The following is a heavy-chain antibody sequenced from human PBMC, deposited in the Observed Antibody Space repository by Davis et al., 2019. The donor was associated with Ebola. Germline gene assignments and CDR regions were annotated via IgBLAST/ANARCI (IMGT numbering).Heavy chain of an antibody. CDR2: IIPIFGTA. CDR3: ARENFGAFDI. V-gene: IGHV1-69*13. CDR1: GYTFTSYA. J-gene: IGHJ3*02. Sequence: SVKVSCKASGYTFTSYAINWVRQAPGQGLEWMGGIIPIFGTANYAQKFQGRVTITADESTSTAYMELSSLRSEDTAVYYCARENFGAFDIWGQGTMVTVSS. D-gene: IGHD3-3*01.